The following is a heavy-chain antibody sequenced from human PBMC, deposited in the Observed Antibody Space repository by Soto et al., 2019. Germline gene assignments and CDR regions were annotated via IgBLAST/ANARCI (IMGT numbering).Heavy chain of an antibody. J-gene: IGHJ4*02. V-gene: IGHV1-69*01. CDR2: IKPAIGSA. Sequence: QVQEVQSGAEVKEPGSSVKVSCKASGDIFTTYAINWVRQAPGQGLVWMGGIKPAIGSANYAPTFQGRLTITADDLTATAYMDLTSLTSDDTSLYYCARGLLVGHETGDYWGQGTLVTVSS. CDR3: ARGLLVGHETGDY. CDR1: GDIFTTYA. D-gene: IGHD1-26*01.